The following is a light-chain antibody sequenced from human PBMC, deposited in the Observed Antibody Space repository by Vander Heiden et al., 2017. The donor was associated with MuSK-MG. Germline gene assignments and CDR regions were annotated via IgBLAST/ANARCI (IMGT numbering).Light chain of an antibody. CDR2: GNN. CDR3: QSFDSSLRV. Sequence: QSVLTQPLPVSGAPGQTVTISCTGSSSNIGTGYDVLWYQHLPETAPRLLIYGNNNRPSGVPDRFSSSKSGTSASLAITGLQADDEGDYYCQSFDSSLRVFGGGTKLTVL. J-gene: IGLJ2*01. CDR1: SSNIGTGYD. V-gene: IGLV1-40*01.